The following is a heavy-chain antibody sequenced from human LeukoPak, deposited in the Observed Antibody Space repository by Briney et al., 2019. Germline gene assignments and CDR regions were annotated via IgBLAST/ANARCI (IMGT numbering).Heavy chain of an antibody. CDR3: ARDLESDEGDYGDVLPGY. V-gene: IGHV1-18*01. D-gene: IGHD4-17*01. J-gene: IGHJ4*02. CDR2: ISVKHGTT. CDR1: GYIFSKFV. Sequence: ASVKVSCKTSGYIFSKFVITWVRQAPGQGLESMGWISVKHGTTHYVDKFHDRLTLTTDTSTRTASMELKSLTSDDTAVYYCARDLESDEGDYGDVLPGYWGQGTLVTVSS.